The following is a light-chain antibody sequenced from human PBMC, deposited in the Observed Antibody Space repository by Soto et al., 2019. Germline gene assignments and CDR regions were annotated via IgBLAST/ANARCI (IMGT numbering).Light chain of an antibody. CDR1: QSVSTY. CDR3: QQRSNWPPP. V-gene: IGKV3-11*01. CDR2: DAS. Sequence: EIVLTQSPATLSLSPGERATLSCRASQSVSTYLAWYQQKLGQAPRLLIYDASKRATGIPARFSGSGSGTDVTLTISSLEPEDFAVYYCQQRSNWPPPFGGGTKVEIK. J-gene: IGKJ4*01.